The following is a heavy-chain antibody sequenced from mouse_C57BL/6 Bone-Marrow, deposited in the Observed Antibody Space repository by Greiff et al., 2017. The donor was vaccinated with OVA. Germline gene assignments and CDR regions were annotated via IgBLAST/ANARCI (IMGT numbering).Heavy chain of an antibody. D-gene: IGHD2-4*01. Sequence: QVQLKESGAELVKPGASVKMSCKASGYTFTTSPIEWMKQNHGKSLEWIGNFHTYNDDTKNNEQFKGKATLTVEKSSSTVYLELSRLTSDDSAVYYCARPGDYDGDWFAYWGQGTLVTVSA. CDR1: GYTFTTSP. CDR2: FHTYNDDT. CDR3: ARPGDYDGDWFAY. V-gene: IGHV1-47*01. J-gene: IGHJ3*01.